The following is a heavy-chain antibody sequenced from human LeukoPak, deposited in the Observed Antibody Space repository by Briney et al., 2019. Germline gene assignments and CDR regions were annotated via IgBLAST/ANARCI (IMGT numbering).Heavy chain of an antibody. V-gene: IGHV3-21*01. CDR2: ISGYSIHI. Sequence: PGGSLRLSCEGTGFTFSSYSMNWVRQAPGKGLEWVSSISGYSIHIIYADSVKGRFTTSRDDAKSSLYLQMNSLRAEDTAVYYCARFETRGTGDSDFWGQGTLVTVSS. D-gene: IGHD3/OR15-3a*01. CDR3: ARFETRGTGDSDF. J-gene: IGHJ4*02. CDR1: GFTFSSYS.